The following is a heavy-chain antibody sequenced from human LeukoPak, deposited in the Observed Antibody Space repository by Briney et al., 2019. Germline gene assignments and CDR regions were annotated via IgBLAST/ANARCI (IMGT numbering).Heavy chain of an antibody. D-gene: IGHD3-3*01. CDR2: ISSSGSTI. CDR3: ARANPSFFWSGYFYGMGV. V-gene: IGHV3-11*01. J-gene: IGHJ6*02. Sequence: PGGSLRLSCAASGFTFSDYYMSWIRQAPGKGLEWVSYISSSGSTIYYADSVKGRFTISRDNAKNSLYLQMNSLRAEDTAVYYCARANPSFFWSGYFYGMGVWGQGTTVTVSS. CDR1: GFTFSDYY.